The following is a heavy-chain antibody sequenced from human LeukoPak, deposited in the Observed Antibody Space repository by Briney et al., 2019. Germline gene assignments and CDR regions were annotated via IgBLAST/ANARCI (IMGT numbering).Heavy chain of an antibody. Sequence: PGGSLRLSCAASGFTFSSYSMNWVRQAPGKGLEWVSSISSSSSYIYYADSVKGRFTISRDNSKNTLYLQMNSLRAEDTAVYYCARDLWMQFGYYYYGMDVWGQGTTVTVSS. CDR2: ISSSSSYI. CDR1: GFTFSSYS. D-gene: IGHD5-12*01. V-gene: IGHV3-21*04. CDR3: ARDLWMQFGYYYYGMDV. J-gene: IGHJ6*02.